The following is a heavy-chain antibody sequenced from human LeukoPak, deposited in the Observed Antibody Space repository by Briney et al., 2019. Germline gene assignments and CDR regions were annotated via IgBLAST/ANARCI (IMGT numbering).Heavy chain of an antibody. CDR2: ISSSGSTI. Sequence: GGSLRLSCAASGFTFSDYYMSWIRQAPGKGLEWVSYISSSGSTIYYADSVKGRFTISRDNAKNSLYVQMNSLRVEDTAIYYCCVYKAANWFDPWGQGTLVTVSS. V-gene: IGHV3-11*04. D-gene: IGHD5/OR15-5a*01. J-gene: IGHJ5*02. CDR1: GFTFSDYY. CDR3: CVYKAANWFDP.